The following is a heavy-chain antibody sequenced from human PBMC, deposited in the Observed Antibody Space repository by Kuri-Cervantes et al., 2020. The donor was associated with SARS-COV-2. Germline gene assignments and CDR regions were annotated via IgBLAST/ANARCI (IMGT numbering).Heavy chain of an antibody. CDR1: GGTFNNYT. V-gene: IGHV1-18*01. Sequence: ASVKVSCKASGGTFNNYTISWVRQAPGQGLEWMGWISAYNGNTNYAQKLQGRVTMTTDTSTSTAYMELRSLRSDDTAVYYCARGVVGAIHPEYFQHWGQGTLVTVSS. CDR3: ARGVVGAIHPEYFQH. J-gene: IGHJ1*01. CDR2: ISAYNGNT. D-gene: IGHD1-26*01.